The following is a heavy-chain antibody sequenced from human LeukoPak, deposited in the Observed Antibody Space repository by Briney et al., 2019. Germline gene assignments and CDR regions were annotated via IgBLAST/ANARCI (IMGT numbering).Heavy chain of an antibody. V-gene: IGHV4-59*01. D-gene: IGHD3-22*01. Sequence: SETLSLTCTGSGDSIRNYYWTWIRQPPGKALEWIGYIYYSGSTNYNPSLKSRVTISVDTSKNQFSLKLSSVTAADTAVYYCARVYYHSSAYYLYFFDYWGQGTLVTVSS. CDR2: IYYSGST. CDR1: GDSIRNYY. CDR3: ARVYYHSSAYYLYFFDY. J-gene: IGHJ4*02.